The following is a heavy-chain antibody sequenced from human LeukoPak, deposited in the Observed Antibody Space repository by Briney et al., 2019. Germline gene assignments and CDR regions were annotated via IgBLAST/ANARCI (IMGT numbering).Heavy chain of an antibody. CDR3: AKDYSSGWYDY. CDR2: ISGSGGST. V-gene: IGHV3-23*01. J-gene: IGHJ4*02. CDR1: GFAFRSYA. Sequence: GGSLGLSCAASGFAFRSYAMSWVRQDPGKGLEWVSSISGSGGSTYYADSVKGRFTISRDNSKNTLYLQMNSLRAEDTAVYYCAKDYSSGWYDYWGQGTLVTVSS. D-gene: IGHD6-19*01.